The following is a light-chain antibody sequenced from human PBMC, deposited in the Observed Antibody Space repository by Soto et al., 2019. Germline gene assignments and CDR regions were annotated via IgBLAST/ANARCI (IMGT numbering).Light chain of an antibody. J-gene: IGKJ5*01. Sequence: EIVLTHSPATLSLSPGERATLSCSASQSVSSYLAWYQQKPGQAPRLLIYGASSRATGIPNRFSGSGSGTDFTLTISSLQPEDFAIYYCQQYSKWPITFGQGTRLEI. CDR1: QSVSSY. CDR3: QQYSKWPIT. CDR2: GAS. V-gene: IGKV3-11*01.